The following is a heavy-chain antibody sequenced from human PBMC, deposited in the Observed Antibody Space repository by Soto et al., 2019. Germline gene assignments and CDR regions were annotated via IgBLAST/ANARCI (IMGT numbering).Heavy chain of an antibody. D-gene: IGHD6-19*01. Sequence: ASVKVSCKASGYTFTSYGISGVRQAPGQGLEWMGWISAYNGNTNYAQKLQGRVTMTTDTSTSTAYMELRSLRSDDTAVYYCARVSRSIAVAGTSDIWGQGTMVTVS. V-gene: IGHV1-18*01. CDR1: GYTFTSYG. CDR3: ARVSRSIAVAGTSDI. CDR2: ISAYNGNT. J-gene: IGHJ3*02.